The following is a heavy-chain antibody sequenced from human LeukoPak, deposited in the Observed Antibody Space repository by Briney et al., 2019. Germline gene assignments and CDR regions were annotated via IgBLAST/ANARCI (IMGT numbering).Heavy chain of an antibody. CDR1: GFTFSAYG. J-gene: IGHJ4*02. D-gene: IGHD2-2*01. CDR3: ARSQLQHCSTTSCYVFDS. Sequence: GRSLRLSCVTSGFTFSAYGLHWVRQAPGKGLEWVAVISFDGSEKYYADSVKGRFTISTDYSRNTLYLETNSLRADDTAVYFCARSQLQHCSTTSCYVFDSWGQGTLVTVSS. V-gene: IGHV3-30*19. CDR2: ISFDGSEK.